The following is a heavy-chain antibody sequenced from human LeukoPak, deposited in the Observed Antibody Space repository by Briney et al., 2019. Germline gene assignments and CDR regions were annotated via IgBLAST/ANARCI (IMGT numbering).Heavy chain of an antibody. D-gene: IGHD3-10*01. Sequence: SETLSLTCTVSGGSISSYYWSWIRQPPGKGLEWIGYIYNSGSTNYNPSLKSRVTISVDTSKNQFSLKLRSVTAADTAVYYCARDGVFGTFDPWGQGTLITVSS. V-gene: IGHV4-59*01. CDR3: ARDGVFGTFDP. CDR2: IYNSGST. J-gene: IGHJ5*02. CDR1: GGSISSYY.